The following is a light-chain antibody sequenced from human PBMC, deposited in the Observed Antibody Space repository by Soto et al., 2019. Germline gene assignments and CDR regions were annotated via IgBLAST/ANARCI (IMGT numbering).Light chain of an antibody. CDR3: QQYNNWPPVT. V-gene: IGKV3-15*01. J-gene: IGKJ3*01. CDR1: QSVYNS. CDR2: GAS. Sequence: EIVMTQSPATLSVSPWERANLYCSDTQSVYNSLAWYQQKPGQAPRLLIYGASTRATGIPARFSGSGSGTEFTLTISSLQSEDFAVYFCQQYNNWPPVTFGPGTKVDIK.